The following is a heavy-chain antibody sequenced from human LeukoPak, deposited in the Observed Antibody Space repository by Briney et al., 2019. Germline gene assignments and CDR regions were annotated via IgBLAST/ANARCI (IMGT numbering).Heavy chain of an antibody. CDR2: TYYRSQWSN. D-gene: IGHD1-26*01. CDR1: GDSVSSNSGA. V-gene: IGHV6-1*01. CDR3: ARMVGATRSFDY. Sequence: SQTLSLTCAISGDSVSSNSGAWNWIRQSPSRGLERLGRTYYRSQWSNDFALSVKSRISINPDTSKNHSSLQLNSVTPEDTAVYYCARMVGATRSFDYWGQGALVTVSS. J-gene: IGHJ4*02.